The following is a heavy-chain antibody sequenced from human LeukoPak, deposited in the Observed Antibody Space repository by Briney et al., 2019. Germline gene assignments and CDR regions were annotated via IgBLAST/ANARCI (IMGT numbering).Heavy chain of an antibody. CDR1: GFTVSSNY. CDR2: IYSGGST. V-gene: IGHV3-66*01. D-gene: IGHD3-10*01. CDR3: ARDLESGGPFDY. Sequence: GGSLRLSCAASGFTVSSNYMSLVRQAPGKGLEWVSVIYSGGSTYYADSVKGRFTISRDNSKNTLYLQMNSLRAEDTAVYYCARDLESGGPFDYWGQGTLVTVSS. J-gene: IGHJ4*02.